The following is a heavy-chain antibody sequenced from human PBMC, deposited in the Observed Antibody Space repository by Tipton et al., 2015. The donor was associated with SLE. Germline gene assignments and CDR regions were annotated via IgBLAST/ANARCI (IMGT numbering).Heavy chain of an antibody. D-gene: IGHD2-21*02. CDR1: GGSISTGSYY. J-gene: IGHJ6*02. CDR2: IYPNGGT. Sequence: TLSLTCTVSGGSISTGSYYWSWIRQPAGKALEWIGRIYPNGGTNYNPSLKSRVTMSVDTSRNQFSLRLRSVTAADTAVYYCARGMVTWRGAILGVDVWGQGTTVNVSS. V-gene: IGHV4-61*02. CDR3: ARGMVTWRGAILGVDV.